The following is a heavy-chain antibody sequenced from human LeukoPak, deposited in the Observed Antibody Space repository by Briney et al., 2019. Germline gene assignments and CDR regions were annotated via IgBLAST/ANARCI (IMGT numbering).Heavy chain of an antibody. CDR1: GYTFTSYG. J-gene: IGHJ4*02. CDR2: ISAYNGNT. Sequence: ASVKVSCKASGYTFTSYGISWVRQAPGQGLEWMGWISAYNGNTNYAQKLQGRVTMTTDTSTSTAYMELRSLRSDDTAVYYCARPERGGGATPVQLDYWGQGTLVTVSS. D-gene: IGHD1-26*01. V-gene: IGHV1-18*01. CDR3: ARPERGGGATPVQLDY.